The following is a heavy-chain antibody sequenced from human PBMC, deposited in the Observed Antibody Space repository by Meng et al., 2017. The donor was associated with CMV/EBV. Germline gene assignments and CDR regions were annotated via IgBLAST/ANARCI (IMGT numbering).Heavy chain of an antibody. V-gene: IGHV3-23*01. J-gene: IGHJ4*02. Sequence: GESLKISCAASGFIFSNYGMTWVRQGPGKRLEWVSAISGSGDGTHFAESVKGRFTISRDNTQNTLYLQMNSLRAEDTAVYYCAKVPGSPYLRSYYFDYWGQGILVTVSS. D-gene: IGHD3-10*01. CDR1: GFIFSNYG. CDR2: ISGSGDGT. CDR3: AKVPGSPYLRSYYFDY.